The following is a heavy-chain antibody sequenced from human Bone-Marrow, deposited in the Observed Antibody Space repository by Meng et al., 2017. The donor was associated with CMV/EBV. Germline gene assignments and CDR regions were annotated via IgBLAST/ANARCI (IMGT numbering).Heavy chain of an antibody. D-gene: IGHD3-16*01. CDR3: ARRKAYEFGVGDYYYGMDV. CDR2: IIPIFGTA. CDR1: GGSFSSYA. Sequence: SVKVSCKASGGSFSSYAISWVRQAPGQGLEWMGGIIPIFGTANYAQKFQGGVTITTDESTSTAYMELSSLRSEDTAVYYCARRKAYEFGVGDYYYGMDVWGQGTTVTVSS. V-gene: IGHV1-69*05. J-gene: IGHJ6*02.